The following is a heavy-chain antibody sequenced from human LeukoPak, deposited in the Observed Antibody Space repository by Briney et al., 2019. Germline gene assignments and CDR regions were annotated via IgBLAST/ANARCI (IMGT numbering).Heavy chain of an antibody. D-gene: IGHD6-19*01. CDR3: TTDHGQWLVPHPLLSFDY. J-gene: IGHJ4*02. CDR1: GFTFSNAW. CDR2: IKSKTDGGTT. Sequence: GGSLRLSCAASGFTFSNAWMSWVRQAPGKGLEWVGRIKSKTDGGTTDYAAPVKGRFTISRDDSKNTLYLQMNSLKTEDTAVYYCTTDHGQWLVPHPLLSFDYWGQGTLVTVSS. V-gene: IGHV3-15*01.